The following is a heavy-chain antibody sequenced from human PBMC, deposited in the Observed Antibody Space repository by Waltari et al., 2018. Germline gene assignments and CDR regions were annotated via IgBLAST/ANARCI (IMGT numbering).Heavy chain of an antibody. J-gene: IGHJ4*02. CDR1: GFTFSSSS. D-gene: IGHD6-6*01. Sequence: EVQLVESGGGLVKPGGSLRLSCAASGFTFSSSSMHWVRQAPGKVLEWVSSISSSSSYIYYADSVKGRFTISRDNAKNSLYLQMNSLRAEDTAVYYCARARRLGDSSSRRSYYFDYWGQGTLVTVSS. CDR2: ISSSSSYI. CDR3: ARARRLGDSSSRRSYYFDY. V-gene: IGHV3-21*01.